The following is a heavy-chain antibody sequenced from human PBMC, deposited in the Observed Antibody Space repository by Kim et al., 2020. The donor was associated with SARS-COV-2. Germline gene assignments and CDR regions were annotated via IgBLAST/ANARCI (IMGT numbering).Heavy chain of an antibody. J-gene: IGHJ4*02. Sequence: GESLKISCKGSGYSFTSYWISWVRQMPGKGLEWMGRIDPSDSYTNYSPSFQGHVTISADKSISTAYLQWSSLKASDTAMYYCASYSSSSVDEYYFDYWGQGTLVTVSS. CDR1: GYSFTSYW. V-gene: IGHV5-10-1*01. CDR3: ASYSSSSVDEYYFDY. CDR2: IDPSDSYT. D-gene: IGHD6-6*01.